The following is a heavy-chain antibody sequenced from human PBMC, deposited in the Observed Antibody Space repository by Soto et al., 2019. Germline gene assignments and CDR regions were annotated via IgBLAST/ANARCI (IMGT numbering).Heavy chain of an antibody. J-gene: IGHJ6*02. Sequence: PGGSLSLSWAASGFTFSSYAMSWVRPAPGKGLEWVSAISGSGGSTYYADSVKGRFTISRDNSKNTLYLQMNSLRAEDTAVYYCAKVLYDFWSGYYSYYYYYYGMDVWGQGTTVTVSS. D-gene: IGHD3-3*01. CDR3: AKVLYDFWSGYYSYYYYYYGMDV. V-gene: IGHV3-23*01. CDR2: ISGSGGST. CDR1: GFTFSSYA.